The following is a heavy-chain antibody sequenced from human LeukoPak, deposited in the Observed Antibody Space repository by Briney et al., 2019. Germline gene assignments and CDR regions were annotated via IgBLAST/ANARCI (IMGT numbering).Heavy chain of an antibody. CDR1: DDSITMYY. CDR3: ARGRVSSSTWYSTYYYYFYMDV. CDR2: VDHTGST. V-gene: IGHV4-59*01. Sequence: SETLSLTCSVSDDSITMYYWTWIRQPPGKGLEWVGYVDHTGSTNFNPSLNGRVSISRDTTKNLFSLRLRSVTAADTAVYFCARGRVSSSTWYSTYYYYFYMDVWGKGTTVTVSS. D-gene: IGHD1-1*01. J-gene: IGHJ6*03.